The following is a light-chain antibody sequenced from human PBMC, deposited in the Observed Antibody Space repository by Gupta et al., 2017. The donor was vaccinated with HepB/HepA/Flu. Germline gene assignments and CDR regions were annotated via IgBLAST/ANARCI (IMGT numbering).Light chain of an antibody. CDR3: MQHNNYPYT. Sequence: IQLTRSPSALSASVADRVTITCRASQGIRTDLGWYQQKPGTAPTRLIFAASSGQSGVPSRFSGSGSGTEFTLTISSLQPEDFAADYSMQHNNYPYTFGQGTKLEIK. J-gene: IGKJ2*01. CDR1: QGIRTD. V-gene: IGKV1-17*01. CDR2: AAS.